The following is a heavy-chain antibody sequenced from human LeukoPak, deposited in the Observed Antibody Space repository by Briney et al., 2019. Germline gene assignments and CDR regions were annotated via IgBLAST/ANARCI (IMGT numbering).Heavy chain of an antibody. D-gene: IGHD6-19*01. CDR2: INSDGSST. CDR1: GFTFSSYW. J-gene: IGHJ6*02. CDR3: AKDSAYSSGWYEYYGMDV. V-gene: IGHV3-74*01. Sequence: GGSLRLSCAASGFTFSSYWMHWVRQAPGKGLVWVSRINSDGSSTSYADSVKGRFTISRDNAKNTLYLQMNSLRAEDTAVYYCAKDSAYSSGWYEYYGMDVWGQGTTVTVSS.